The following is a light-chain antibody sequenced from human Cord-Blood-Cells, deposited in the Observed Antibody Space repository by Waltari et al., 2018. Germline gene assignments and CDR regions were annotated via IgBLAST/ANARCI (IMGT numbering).Light chain of an antibody. J-gene: IGLJ1*01. CDR3: SSYTSSSSYV. Sequence: QSALTQPASVSGSPGLALTISCPGTSRDVGAYNHAPWYQKHPGKAPKLMIYEVSNRPSGVSNRFSGSKSGNTASLTISGLQAEDEADYYCSSYTSSSSYVFGTGTKVTVL. CDR2: EVS. CDR1: SRDVGAYNH. V-gene: IGLV2-14*01.